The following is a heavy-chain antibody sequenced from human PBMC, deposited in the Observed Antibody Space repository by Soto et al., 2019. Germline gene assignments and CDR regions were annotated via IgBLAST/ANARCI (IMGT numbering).Heavy chain of an antibody. CDR1: GFTVSSTY. Sequence: EVQLVESGGGLIQPGGSLRLSCAASGFTVSSTYMTWVRQAPGKGLEWVSVIYGGLTTSYADSVKGRFTISSDNSKNTVLLQRNSLRAEDTAVYYCARDRIEAAGTHRFNYYYGMDVWGQGTTVTVSS. D-gene: IGHD6-13*01. J-gene: IGHJ6*02. CDR2: IYGGLTT. V-gene: IGHV3-53*01. CDR3: ARDRIEAAGTHRFNYYYGMDV.